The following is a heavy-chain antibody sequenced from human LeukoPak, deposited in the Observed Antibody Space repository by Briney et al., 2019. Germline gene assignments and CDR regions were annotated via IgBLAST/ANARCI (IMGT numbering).Heavy chain of an antibody. J-gene: IGHJ5*02. CDR2: MNPQSGDT. V-gene: IGHV1-8*01. CDR3: ARVPRRGDQFDP. CDR1: GYTFTSYD. D-gene: IGHD3-10*01. Sequence: GASVKVSCKASGYTFTSYDINWVRQATGQGLEWMGWMNPQSGDTDYAQKFQGRVTMTRSPSITTAYMELTSLPYEDTAVYYCARVPRRGDQFDPWGQGTLVTVSS.